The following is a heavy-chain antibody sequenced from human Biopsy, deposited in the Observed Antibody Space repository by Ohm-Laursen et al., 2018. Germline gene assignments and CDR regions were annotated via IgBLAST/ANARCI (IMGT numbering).Heavy chain of an antibody. J-gene: IGHJ6*02. V-gene: IGHV4-4*07. CDR1: RGSINSYL. CDR3: ARRLLHYGSGLYYGMDV. D-gene: IGHD3-10*01. CDR2: LSGRGST. Sequence: SETLSLTWTVSRGSINSYLWNWIRQPAGKGLEWIGRLSGRGSTNYNPSLRSRVYMSVDTSRNQISLELNSVTAADSAVYFCARRLLHYGSGLYYGMDVWGQGTTVTVSS.